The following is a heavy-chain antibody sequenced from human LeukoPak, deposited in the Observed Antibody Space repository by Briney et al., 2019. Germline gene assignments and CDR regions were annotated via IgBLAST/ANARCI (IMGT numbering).Heavy chain of an antibody. CDR2: ISGSGGAT. J-gene: IGHJ4*02. Sequence: GGSLRLSCAASGFTFNNYAMSWVRQAPGKGLEWVSAISGSGGATYYADSVKGRFTISRDNSKNTLYLQMNSLRSEDTAVYYCARVPTYYYDSSGYYYDYWGQGTLVTVSS. CDR1: GFTFNNYA. D-gene: IGHD3-22*01. V-gene: IGHV3-23*01. CDR3: ARVPTYYYDSSGYYYDY.